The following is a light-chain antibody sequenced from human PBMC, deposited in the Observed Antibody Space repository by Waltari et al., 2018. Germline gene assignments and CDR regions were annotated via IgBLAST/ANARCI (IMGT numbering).Light chain of an antibody. V-gene: IGLV1-40*01. CDR3: QSYDSSLSGWV. CDR1: RSDIGAGYD. J-gene: IGLJ3*02. Sequence: QSVLTQPPSVSGAPGQRVTISCTGRRSDIGAGYDVHWYQQLPGTAPKLLIYGNSHRPSGVPDRFSGSKSGTSASLAITGLQAEDEADYYCQSYDSSLSGWVFGGGTKLTVL. CDR2: GNS.